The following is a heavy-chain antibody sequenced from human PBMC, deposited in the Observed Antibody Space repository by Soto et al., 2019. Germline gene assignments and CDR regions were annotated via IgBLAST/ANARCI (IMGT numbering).Heavy chain of an antibody. J-gene: IGHJ4*02. CDR1: SLVISSGNW. Sequence: QVQLQESGPGLVTPSGTLSLTCAVSSLVISSGNWWSWVRQPPGKGLEWIGEIYHSGSTNYNPSLTSRVTISVDKSKNQFSLKLSSVTAADTAVYYCAGSAYYFEYWGQGTLVTVSS. CDR2: IYHSGST. D-gene: IGHD6-25*01. CDR3: AGSAYYFEY. V-gene: IGHV4-4*02.